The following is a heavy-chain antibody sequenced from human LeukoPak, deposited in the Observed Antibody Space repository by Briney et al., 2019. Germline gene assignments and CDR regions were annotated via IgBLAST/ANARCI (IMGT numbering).Heavy chain of an antibody. D-gene: IGHD2-15*01. CDR3: AKAAPLHCSAVTCLQSHGMDV. V-gene: IGHV3-30*18. CDR2: ISYDGSNK. CDR1: GFTFSSYG. Sequence: GGSLRLSCAASGFTFSSYGMHWVRQAPGKGLEWVAVISYDGSNKDYVASVKGRFTISRDNSKNTLSLQMDSLRAEDTAVYYCAKAAPLHCSAVTCLQSHGMDVWGQGTTVTVSS. J-gene: IGHJ6*02.